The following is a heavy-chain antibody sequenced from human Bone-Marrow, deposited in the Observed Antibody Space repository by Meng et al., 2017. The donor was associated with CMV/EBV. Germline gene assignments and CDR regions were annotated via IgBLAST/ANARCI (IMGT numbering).Heavy chain of an antibody. J-gene: IGHJ6*02. D-gene: IGHD1-26*01. V-gene: IGHV3-9*01. CDR2: ISWNSGSI. CDR1: GFTFDDYA. Sequence: GGSLRLSCAASGFTFDDYAMHWVRQAPGKGLEWVSGISWNSGSIGYADSVKGRFTISRDNAKNSLYLQMNSLRAEDTAVYYCARSLLLGIPYGMDVWGQGTTVTVSS. CDR3: ARSLLLGIPYGMDV.